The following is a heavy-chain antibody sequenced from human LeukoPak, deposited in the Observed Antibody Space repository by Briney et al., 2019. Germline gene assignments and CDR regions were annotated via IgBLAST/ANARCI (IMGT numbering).Heavy chain of an antibody. V-gene: IGHV3-21*01. Sequence: PGGSLRLSCAASGFTFSRYEMNWVRQAPGKGLEWVSSITSSSTYIYYADSVKGRFTISRDNAKNSLYLQMNSLRAEDTAVFYCAISGGYSSGSFDSWGQGTLVTVSS. CDR1: GFTFSRYE. CDR2: ITSSSTYI. D-gene: IGHD5-18*01. J-gene: IGHJ4*02. CDR3: AISGGYSSGSFDS.